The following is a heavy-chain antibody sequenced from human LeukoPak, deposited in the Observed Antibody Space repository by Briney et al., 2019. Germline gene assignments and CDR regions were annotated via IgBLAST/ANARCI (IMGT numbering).Heavy chain of an antibody. CDR3: ARDLGTTVNAFDI. D-gene: IGHD4-17*01. CDR1: GYTFTGYY. CDR2: INPNSGGT. J-gene: IGHJ3*02. V-gene: IGHV1-2*02. Sequence: ASVKVSCKAPGYTFTGYYMHWVRQAPGQGLEWMGWINPNSGGTNYAQKFQGRVTMTRDTSISTAYMELSRLRSDDTAVYYCARDLGTTVNAFDIWGQGTMVTVSS.